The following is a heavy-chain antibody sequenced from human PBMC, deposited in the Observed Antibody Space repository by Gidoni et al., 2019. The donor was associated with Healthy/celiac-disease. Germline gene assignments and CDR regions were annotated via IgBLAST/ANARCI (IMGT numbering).Heavy chain of an antibody. CDR1: GFTFSSYS. CDR2: ISSSSSYI. J-gene: IGHJ2*01. V-gene: IGHV3-21*01. CDR3: AMSIAAYWYFDL. D-gene: IGHD6-6*01. Sequence: EVQLVESGGGLVKPGGSLRLSCAASGFTFSSYSMNWVRQAPGKGLEWVSSISSSSSYIYYADSVKGRFTISRDNAKNSLYLQMNSLRAEDTAVYYCAMSIAAYWYFDLWGRGTLVTVSS.